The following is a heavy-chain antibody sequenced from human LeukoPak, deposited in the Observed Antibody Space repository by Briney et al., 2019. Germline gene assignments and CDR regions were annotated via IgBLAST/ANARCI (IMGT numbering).Heavy chain of an antibody. CDR1: GFTFSSYS. Sequence: PGGSLRLSCAASGFTFSSYSMNWGRQAPGKGLELVSSISSSSSYIYYAASVKGRFTISRDNTKNSLYLQMSSLRAEDTAVYYCAREAIGDSSCYYHDTDYWGQGTLVTVSS. V-gene: IGHV3-21*01. CDR3: AREAIGDSSCYYHDTDY. J-gene: IGHJ4*02. CDR2: ISSSSSYI. D-gene: IGHD3-22*01.